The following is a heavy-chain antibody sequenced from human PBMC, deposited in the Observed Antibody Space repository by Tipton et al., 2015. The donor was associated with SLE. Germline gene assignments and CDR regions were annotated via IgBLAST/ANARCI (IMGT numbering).Heavy chain of an antibody. CDR1: GGSISSSSYY. CDR2: IYYSGST. Sequence: TLSLTCTVSGGSISSSSYYWGWIRQPPGKGLEWIGSIYYSGSTYYNPSLKSRVTISVDTSKNQFSLKLSSVTAADTAVYYCARLSPPRAFDIWGQGTKVTVSS. CDR3: ARLSPPRAFDI. V-gene: IGHV4-39*01. J-gene: IGHJ3*02.